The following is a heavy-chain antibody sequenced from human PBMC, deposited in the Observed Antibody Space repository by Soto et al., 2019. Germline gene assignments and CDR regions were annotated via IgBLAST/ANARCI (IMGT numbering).Heavy chain of an antibody. CDR3: ARGLFSPWYNFRYSSSWFDY. J-gene: IGHJ4*02. V-gene: IGHV4-39*01. CDR1: GGSISRSSYY. D-gene: IGHD6-13*01. CDR2: IYYSGST. Sequence: SETLSLTCTVSGGSISRSSYYWGWIRQPPGKGLEWIGSIYYSGSTYYNPSLKSRVTISVDTSKNQLSLKLSSVTAADTAVYYCARGLFSPWYNFRYSSSWFDYWGQGTLVTVSS.